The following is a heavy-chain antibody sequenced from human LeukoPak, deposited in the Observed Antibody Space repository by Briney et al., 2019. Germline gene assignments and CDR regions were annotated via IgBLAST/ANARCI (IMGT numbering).Heavy chain of an antibody. Sequence: GGSLRLSCTASGFNFSSYTMNWVRQAPGRGLEWVSSISGSGNYIYYAESLKGRFTVSRDNAKKSLYLQMNSLRADDTAMFFCARAAPKRGYTFGFDFWGQGTLVTVSS. D-gene: IGHD5-18*01. V-gene: IGHV3-21*01. J-gene: IGHJ5*01. CDR2: ISGSGNYI. CDR3: ARAAPKRGYTFGFDF. CDR1: GFNFSSYT.